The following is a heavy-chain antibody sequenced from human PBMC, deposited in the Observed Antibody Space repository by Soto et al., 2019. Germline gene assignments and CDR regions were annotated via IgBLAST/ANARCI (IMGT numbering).Heavy chain of an antibody. CDR2: IYLGDSNI. CDR1: GYSLTSYW. CDR3: ARQSYCSSTSCYTVDS. Sequence: GESLKISCKGSGYSLTSYWIGWMRQTPGKGLEWMGMIYLGDSNIRYSPSFEGQVTISADKSITTAYLQWSSLKASDTAMYYCARQSYCSSTSCYTVDSWGQGTLVTVSS. J-gene: IGHJ4*02. D-gene: IGHD2-2*02. V-gene: IGHV5-51*01.